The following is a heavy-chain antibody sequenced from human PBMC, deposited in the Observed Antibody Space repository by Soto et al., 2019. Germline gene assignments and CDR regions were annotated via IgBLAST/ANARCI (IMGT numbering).Heavy chain of an antibody. V-gene: IGHV4-59*01. CDR3: ALRSMAVVPEY. D-gene: IGHD3-22*01. Sequence: QVQLQESGPGLVKPSETLSLTCAVSGDSISTYYCMWIRQPPGKGVESIGYLYYGRSANYNPSLKSRVTLSVDTSTNQCSLTLSSMTAADTAVYYCALRSMAVVPEYWGQGTLVTVSS. J-gene: IGHJ4*02. CDR1: GDSISTYY. CDR2: LYYGRSA.